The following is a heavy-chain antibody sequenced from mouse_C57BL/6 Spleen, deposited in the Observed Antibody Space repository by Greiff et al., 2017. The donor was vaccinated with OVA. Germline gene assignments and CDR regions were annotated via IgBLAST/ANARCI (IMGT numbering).Heavy chain of an antibody. V-gene: IGHV1-7*01. D-gene: IGHD2-4*01. CDR2: INPSSGYT. Sequence: QVQLKQSGAELAKPGASVKLSCKASGYTFTSYWMHWVKQRPGQGLEWIGYINPSSGYTKYNQKFKDKATLTADKSSSTAYMQLSSLTYEDSAVYYCARSYYDYDGYFDVWGTGTTVTVSS. J-gene: IGHJ1*03. CDR3: ARSYYDYDGYFDV. CDR1: GYTFTSYW.